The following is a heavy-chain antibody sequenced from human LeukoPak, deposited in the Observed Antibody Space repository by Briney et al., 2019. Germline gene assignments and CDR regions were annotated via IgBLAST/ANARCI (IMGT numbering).Heavy chain of an antibody. CDR1: GGTFSSYA. D-gene: IGHD2-2*01. CDR2: IIPIFGTA. V-gene: IGHV1-69*06. CDR3: ARGLKYCSSTSCYPYFDY. J-gene: IGHJ4*02. Sequence: SVKVSCKASGGTFSSYAISWVRQAPGQGLEWMGGIIPIFGTANYAQKFQGRVTITADKSTSTAYMELSSLRSEDTAVYYCARGLKYCSSTSCYPYFDYWGQGTLVTVSS.